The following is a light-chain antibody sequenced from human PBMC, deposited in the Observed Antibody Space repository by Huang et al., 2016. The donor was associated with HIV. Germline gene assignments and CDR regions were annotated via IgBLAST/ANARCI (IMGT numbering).Light chain of an antibody. J-gene: IGKJ1*01. V-gene: IGKV3-15*01. Sequence: EIVMTQSPATLSVSPGDRATLSCRTSQSISANLAWYQRKPGQAPRLLIYGASTRATGIPARFSGSGSGTEFTLTISSLQSEDFAVYYCQQYNNWPRTFGQGTKVEIK. CDR1: QSISAN. CDR3: QQYNNWPRT. CDR2: GAS.